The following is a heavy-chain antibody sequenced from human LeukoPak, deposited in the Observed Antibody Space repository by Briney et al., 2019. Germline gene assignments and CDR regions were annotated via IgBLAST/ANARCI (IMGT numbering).Heavy chain of an antibody. J-gene: IGHJ4*02. D-gene: IGHD3-10*01. CDR3: AKEGLWFGESYYFDY. CDR2: ISGSGGST. Sequence: GGSLRLSCAASGFTVSSNYMSWVRQAPGKGLEWVSAISGSGGSTYYADSVKGRFTISRDNSKNTLYLQMNSLRAEDTAVYYCAKEGLWFGESYYFDYWGQGTLVTVSS. CDR1: GFTVSSNY. V-gene: IGHV3-23*01.